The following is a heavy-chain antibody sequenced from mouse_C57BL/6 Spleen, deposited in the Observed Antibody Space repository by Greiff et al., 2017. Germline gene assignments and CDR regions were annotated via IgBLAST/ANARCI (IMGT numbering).Heavy chain of an antibody. CDR3: ARDEEPKYYGSSYGAY. CDR1: GYTFTSYW. V-gene: IGHV1-64*01. D-gene: IGHD1-1*01. Sequence: VQLQQPGAELVKPGASVKLSCKASGYTFTSYWMHWVKQRPGQGLEWIGMIHPNSGSTNYNEKFKSKATLTVDKTSSTAYMQLSSLTSEDSAVYYGARDEEPKYYGSSYGAYWGQGTLGTVSA. J-gene: IGHJ3*01. CDR2: IHPNSGST.